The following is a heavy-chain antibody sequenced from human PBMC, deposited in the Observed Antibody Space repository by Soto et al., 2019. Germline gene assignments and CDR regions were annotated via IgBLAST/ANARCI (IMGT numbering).Heavy chain of an antibody. V-gene: IGHV3-74*01. Sequence: EVQLVESGGGLVQPGGSLRLSCAASGFTFSSYWMHWVRQAPGKGLVWVSSISTDASSTSYADPVKGRFTISRDNAKNKMYLQMNRVRAEDTAVYYCARLPNKSPQNWGQGTLVIVSP. J-gene: IGHJ1*01. CDR2: ISTDASST. CDR1: GFTFSSYW. CDR3: ARLPNKSPQN.